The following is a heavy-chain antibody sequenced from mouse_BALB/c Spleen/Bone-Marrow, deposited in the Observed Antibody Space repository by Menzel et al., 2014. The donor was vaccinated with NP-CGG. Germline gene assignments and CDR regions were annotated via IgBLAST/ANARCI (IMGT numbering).Heavy chain of an antibody. CDR2: ISIYSGNT. Sequence: VQLVESGPELVRPGVSVKISCKGSGYTFIDYPMHWVKQSHAKSLEWIGVISIYSGNTNYNQNFKGKAKMTVDKSSSTVYMELARLTSEDSAIYHCARGFLGYFDYWGQGTTLTVSS. CDR1: GYTFIDYP. CDR3: ARGFLGYFDY. V-gene: IGHV1S137*01. J-gene: IGHJ2*01.